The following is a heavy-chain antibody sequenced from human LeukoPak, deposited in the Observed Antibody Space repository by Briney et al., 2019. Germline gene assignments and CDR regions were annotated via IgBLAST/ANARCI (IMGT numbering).Heavy chain of an antibody. Sequence: ASVKVSCKASGYSFTIYGISWVRQAPGQGLEWMGWINTYNGNTNYAQNVQGRVTMTTDTATSTAYMELRSLRSDDTAVYFCARVITMVRGVILPVSGFDYWGQGTLVTVSS. CDR2: INTYNGNT. CDR3: ARVITMVRGVILPVSGFDY. J-gene: IGHJ4*02. CDR1: GYSFTIYG. V-gene: IGHV1-18*01. D-gene: IGHD3-10*01.